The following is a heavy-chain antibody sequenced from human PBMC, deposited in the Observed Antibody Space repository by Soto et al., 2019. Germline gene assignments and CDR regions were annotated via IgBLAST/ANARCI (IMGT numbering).Heavy chain of an antibody. Sequence: ASVKVSCKASGGTFSSYAISWVRQAPGQGLEWMGGIIPIFGTANYAQKFQGRVTITADESTSTAYMELSSLRSEDTAVYYCAEGQVPAANYYYYGMDVWGQGTTVTVSS. J-gene: IGHJ6*02. V-gene: IGHV1-69*13. D-gene: IGHD2-2*01. CDR2: IIPIFGTA. CDR3: AEGQVPAANYYYYGMDV. CDR1: GGTFSSYA.